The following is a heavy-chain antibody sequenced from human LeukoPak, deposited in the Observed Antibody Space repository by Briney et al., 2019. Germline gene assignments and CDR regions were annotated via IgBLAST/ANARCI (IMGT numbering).Heavy chain of an antibody. CDR2: ISYDGSNK. CDR3: AKDLNSSPIGGMDV. D-gene: IGHD5/OR15-5a*01. V-gene: IGHV3-30*18. J-gene: IGHJ6*02. Sequence: GGSLRLSCAASGFTFSSYGMHWVRQAPGKGLEWVAVISYDGSNKYYADSVKGRFTISRDNSKNTLCLQMNSLRAEDTAVYYCAKDLNSSPIGGMDVWGQGTTVTVSS. CDR1: GFTFSSYG.